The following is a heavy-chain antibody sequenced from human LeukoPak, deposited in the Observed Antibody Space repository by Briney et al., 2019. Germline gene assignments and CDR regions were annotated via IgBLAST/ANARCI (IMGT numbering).Heavy chain of an antibody. CDR2: ISAYNGNT. Sequence: ASVKVSCKASGYTFTSYGISWVRQAPGQGLEWMGWISAYNGNTNYAQELQGRVTMTTDTSTSTAYMELRSLRSDDTAVYYCARVPMYYYDSSGYYRSRFDYWGQGTLVTVSS. J-gene: IGHJ4*02. V-gene: IGHV1-18*01. CDR1: GYTFTSYG. CDR3: ARVPMYYYDSSGYYRSRFDY. D-gene: IGHD3-22*01.